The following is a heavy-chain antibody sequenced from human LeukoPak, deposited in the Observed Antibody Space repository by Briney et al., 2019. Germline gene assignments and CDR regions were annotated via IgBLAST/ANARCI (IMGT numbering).Heavy chain of an antibody. Sequence: ASVKVSCKASGYTFTSYHMHWVRQAPGQGLEWRGIINPSGGSTSYPQKFQGRVTMTRDTSTSTVYMELSSLRSEDTAVYYCARDRVYYYDSSGHGYNAFDIWGQGTMVTVSS. CDR2: INPSGGST. D-gene: IGHD3-22*01. CDR1: GYTFTSYH. V-gene: IGHV1-46*01. CDR3: ARDRVYYYDSSGHGYNAFDI. J-gene: IGHJ3*02.